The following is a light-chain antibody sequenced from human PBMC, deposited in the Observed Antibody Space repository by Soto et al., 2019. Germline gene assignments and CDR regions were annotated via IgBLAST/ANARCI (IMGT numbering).Light chain of an antibody. CDR3: QQYNNWPPTWT. Sequence: EIVLTQSPATLSLSPVEIATLSCRGSPSVTNYLAWYQQKPGQPPRLLIYGASTRATDIPARFTGSGSGTEFTLTISSLQSEDFAIYYCQQYNNWPPTWTFGQGTKVDI. CDR1: PSVTNY. CDR2: GAS. V-gene: IGKV3-15*01. J-gene: IGKJ1*01.